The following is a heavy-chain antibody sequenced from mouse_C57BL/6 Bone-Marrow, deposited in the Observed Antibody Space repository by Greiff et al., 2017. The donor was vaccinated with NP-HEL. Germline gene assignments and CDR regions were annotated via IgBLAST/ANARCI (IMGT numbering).Heavy chain of an antibody. CDR3: ARSYYYGSSYFDY. J-gene: IGHJ2*01. CDR1: GYTFTSYG. D-gene: IGHD1-1*01. CDR2: IYPRSGTT. Sequence: QVQLQQSGAELARPGASVKLSCKASGYTFTSYGISWVKQRTGQGLEWIGEIYPRSGTTYYNEKLKGKATLTADKSSSTAYMELRSLTSEDSAVYFCARSYYYGSSYFDYWGQGTTLTVSS. V-gene: IGHV1-81*01.